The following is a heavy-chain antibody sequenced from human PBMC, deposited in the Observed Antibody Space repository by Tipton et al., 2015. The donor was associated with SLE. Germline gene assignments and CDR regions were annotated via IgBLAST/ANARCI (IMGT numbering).Heavy chain of an antibody. CDR2: IYSRGGT. CDR1: GGSISTSNDY. Sequence: TLSLTCIVSGGSISTSNDYWGWIRQPPGKGLEWIGSIYSRGGTYYNPSLKSRVTISVDTSKNQFSLKLTSVTAADTAVYYCARHEDYYGSKRYFDLWGRGTPVTVSS. J-gene: IGHJ2*01. V-gene: IGHV4-39*01. CDR3: ARHEDYYGSKRYFDL. D-gene: IGHD3-10*01.